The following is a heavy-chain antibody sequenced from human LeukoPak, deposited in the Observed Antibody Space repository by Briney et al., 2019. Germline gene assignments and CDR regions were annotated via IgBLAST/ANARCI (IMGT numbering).Heavy chain of an antibody. J-gene: IGHJ5*02. D-gene: IGHD6-19*01. CDR3: AKDGVYSSGWYRGSWFDP. CDR1: GFTFSSFA. CDR2: ISGSGGST. Sequence: GGSLRLSCVASGFTFSSFAMSWVRQAPGKGLEWVSTISGSGGSTFYADSVKGRFAISRDNSKNTLYVQMNSLRAEDTAVYYCAKDGVYSSGWYRGSWFDPWGQGTLVTVSS. V-gene: IGHV3-23*01.